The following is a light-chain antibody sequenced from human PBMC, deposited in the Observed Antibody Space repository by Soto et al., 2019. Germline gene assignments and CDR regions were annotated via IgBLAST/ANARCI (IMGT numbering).Light chain of an antibody. J-gene: IGKJ4*01. CDR2: GAS. CDR3: QQSYTAPLT. CDR1: QSVSSN. Sequence: EIVMTQSPATLSVSPGERATLSCRASQSVSSNLAWYQQKPGQAPRLLIYGASTRATGIPARFSGSGSGTDFTLTIRSLQPEDFATYYCQQSYTAPLTFGGGTKVDIK. V-gene: IGKV3-15*01.